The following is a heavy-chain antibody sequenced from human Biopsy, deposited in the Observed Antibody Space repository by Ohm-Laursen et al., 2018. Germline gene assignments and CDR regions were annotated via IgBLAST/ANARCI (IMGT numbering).Heavy chain of an antibody. D-gene: IGHD6-19*01. CDR2: IYSGGNT. CDR3: ARGRRTSGWPYFDN. CDR1: GDSLTSGPEN. J-gene: IGHJ4*02. Sequence: GTLSLTCTVSGDSLTSGPENWSWIRQSPGQGLEYIGFIYSGGNTNYNHSLKNRVTMSVDASKNQFYLKLYSVTAADTAVYYCARGRRTSGWPYFDNWGQGALVIVSP. V-gene: IGHV4-61*01.